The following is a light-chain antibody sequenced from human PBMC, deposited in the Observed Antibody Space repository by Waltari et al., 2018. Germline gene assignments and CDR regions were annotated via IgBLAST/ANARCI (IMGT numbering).Light chain of an antibody. J-gene: IGLJ2*01. Sequence: QSDLTQPASVSGSPGQSITISCTGTNNDVGGYHYASWYQHYPGKSPNLIIHEVSNRPLGVSNRFSVSKSGNTASLTISGLQAEDEADYYCSSYTSSSTYAVFGGGTKLTVL. CDR1: NNDVGGYHY. V-gene: IGLV2-14*01. CDR3: SSYTSSSTYAV. CDR2: EVS.